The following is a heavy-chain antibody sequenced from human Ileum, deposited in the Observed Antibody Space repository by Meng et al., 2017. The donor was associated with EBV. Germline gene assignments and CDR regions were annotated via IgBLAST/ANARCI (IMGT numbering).Heavy chain of an antibody. J-gene: IGHJ1*01. Sequence: GPGLVKHQEPLSPTCAVSVASISSTPYYWGWIRQPPGKGLEWIGDIFNSGSTSYSPSLKSRVTISVDTSKNQFSLKLSSVTAADTAVYYCARDYSSSWYSGGFFKYWGQGILVTVSS. CDR2: IFNSGST. CDR1: VASISSTPYY. CDR3: ARDYSSSWYSGGFFKY. V-gene: IGHV4-39*07. D-gene: IGHD6-13*01.